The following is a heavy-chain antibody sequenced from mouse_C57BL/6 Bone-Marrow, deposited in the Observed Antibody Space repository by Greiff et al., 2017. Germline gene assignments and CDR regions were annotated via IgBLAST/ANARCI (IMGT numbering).Heavy chain of an antibody. CDR2: ISDGGSYT. CDR3: ARDSYSNYVPWFAY. D-gene: IGHD2-5*01. J-gene: IGHJ3*01. Sequence: EVQLMESGGGLVKPGGSLKLSCAASGFTFSSYAMSWVRQTPEKRLEWVATISDGGSYTYYPDNVKGRFTISRDNAKNNLYLQMSHLKSEDTAMYYCARDSYSNYVPWFAYWGQGTLVTVSA. CDR1: GFTFSSYA. V-gene: IGHV5-4*01.